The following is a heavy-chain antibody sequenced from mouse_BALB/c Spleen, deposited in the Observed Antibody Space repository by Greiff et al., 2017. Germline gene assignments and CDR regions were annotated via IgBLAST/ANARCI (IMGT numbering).Heavy chain of an antibody. CDR2: IRNKANGYTT. D-gene: IGHD2-4*01. J-gene: IGHJ4*01. CDR1: GFTFTDYY. V-gene: IGHV7-3*02. Sequence: DVHLVESGGGLVQPGGSLRLSCATSGFTFTDYYMSWVRQPPGKALEWLGFIRNKANGYTTEYSASVKGRFTISRDNSQSILYLQMNTLRAEDSATYYCARDPTMITPYYYAMDYWGQGTSVTVSS. CDR3: ARDPTMITPYYYAMDY.